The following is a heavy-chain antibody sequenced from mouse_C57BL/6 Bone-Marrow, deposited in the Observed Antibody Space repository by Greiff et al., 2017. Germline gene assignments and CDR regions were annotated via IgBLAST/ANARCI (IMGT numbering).Heavy chain of an antibody. D-gene: IGHD1-1*01. CDR3: ARDYYGSSYEGWYFDV. CDR1: GYTFTNYW. CDR2: IYPGGGYT. V-gene: IGHV1-63*01. J-gene: IGHJ1*03. Sequence: LVESGAELVRPGPSVKMSCKASGYTFTNYWIGWAKQRPGHGLEWIGDIYPGGGYTNYNEKFKGKATLTADKSSSTAYMQFSSLTSEDSAIYYCARDYYGSSYEGWYFDVWGTGTTVTVSS.